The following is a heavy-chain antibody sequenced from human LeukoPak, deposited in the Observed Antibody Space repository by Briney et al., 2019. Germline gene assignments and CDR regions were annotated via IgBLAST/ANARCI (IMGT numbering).Heavy chain of an antibody. D-gene: IGHD6-13*01. J-gene: IGHJ4*02. CDR2: IYYSGIT. CDR1: GFTVSSNY. CDR3: ARASPNYAMYSSSSESDY. V-gene: IGHV4-59*08. Sequence: GSLRLSCAASGFTVSSNYMSWIRQPPGGGLEWIGYIYYSGITYYNPSLKSRVTISVDTSKNQFSLKLSSVTAADTAVYYCARASPNYAMYSSSSESDYWGQGTLVTVSS.